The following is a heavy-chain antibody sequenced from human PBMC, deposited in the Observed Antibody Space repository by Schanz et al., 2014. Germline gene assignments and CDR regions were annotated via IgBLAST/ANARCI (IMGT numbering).Heavy chain of an antibody. J-gene: IGHJ6*03. Sequence: QVQLQESGPRLVKPSETLSLICTVSGGSITSSGFYWAWIRQPPGKGLEWIGSIYYNGGTPLYTPSLKSRATISADTSKNHFSLKLPSVTAADTAVYFCARHVRDTTSSNMNYYYYYYIDLWGRGTTVTVSS. CDR1: GGSITSSGFY. V-gene: IGHV4-39*01. CDR3: ARHVRDTTSSNMNYYYYYYIDL. D-gene: IGHD6-6*01. CDR2: IYYNGGTP.